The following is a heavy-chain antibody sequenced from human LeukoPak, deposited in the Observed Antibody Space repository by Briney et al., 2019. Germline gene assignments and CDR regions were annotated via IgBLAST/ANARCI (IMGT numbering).Heavy chain of an antibody. CDR2: IIPILGIA. J-gene: IGHJ4*02. Sequence: ASVKVSCKASGGTFSSYAISWVRQAPGQGLEWMGRIIPILGIANHAQKFQGRVTITADKSTSTAYMELSSLRSEDTAVYYCARVPHSSGWYRYFDYWGQGTLVTVSS. D-gene: IGHD6-19*01. CDR3: ARVPHSSGWYRYFDY. CDR1: GGTFSSYA. V-gene: IGHV1-69*04.